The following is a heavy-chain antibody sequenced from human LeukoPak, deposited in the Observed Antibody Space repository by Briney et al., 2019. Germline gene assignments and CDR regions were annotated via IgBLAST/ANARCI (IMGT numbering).Heavy chain of an antibody. Sequence: GGSLRLSCAVSGFTFEDYGMSWVRQGPGKGLERVAGINWNGIIKHYGDSVRGRFTISRDKATNSLYLQMNSLRKEDTALYYCARDLMMEGRYFYHYMDVWGKGTTVTVSS. D-gene: IGHD2-8*01. J-gene: IGHJ6*03. CDR1: GFTFEDYG. V-gene: IGHV3-20*04. CDR2: INWNGIIK. CDR3: ARDLMMEGRYFYHYMDV.